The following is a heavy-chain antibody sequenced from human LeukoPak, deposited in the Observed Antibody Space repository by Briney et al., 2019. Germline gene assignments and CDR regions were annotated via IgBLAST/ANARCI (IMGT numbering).Heavy chain of an antibody. CDR1: GGSFSGYY. D-gene: IGHD3-10*01. Sequence: SETLSLTCAAYGGSFSGYYWSWIRQPPGKGLEWIGEINHSGSTNYNPSLKSRVTISVDTSKNQFSLKLSSVTAADTAVYYCARGERMVRGGGAGRTDWFDPWGQGTLVTVSS. CDR2: INHSGST. J-gene: IGHJ5*02. CDR3: ARGERMVRGGGAGRTDWFDP. V-gene: IGHV4-34*01.